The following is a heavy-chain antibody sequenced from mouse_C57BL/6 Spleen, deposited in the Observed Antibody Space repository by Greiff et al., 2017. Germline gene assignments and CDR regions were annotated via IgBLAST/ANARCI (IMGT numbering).Heavy chain of an antibody. J-gene: IGHJ4*01. CDR2: IDPSDSYP. CDR1: GYTFTSYW. CDR3: ARRGSYYAMDY. Sequence: QVQLQQPGAELVRPGTSVKLSCKASGYTFTSYWVHWVKQRPGQGLEWIGVIDPSDSYPNYNQKFKGKDTLTVDTSSSTAYMQLSSLTSEDAAVYYCARRGSYYAMDYWGQGTSVTVTS. V-gene: IGHV1-59*01.